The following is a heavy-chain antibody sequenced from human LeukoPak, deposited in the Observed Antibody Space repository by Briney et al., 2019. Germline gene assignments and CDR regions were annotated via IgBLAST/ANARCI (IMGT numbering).Heavy chain of an antibody. Sequence: SETLSLTCTVSGGSISSSSYYWGWIRQPPGKGLEWIGSIYYSGSTYYNPSLKSRVTISVDTSKNQFSLKLSSVTAADTAVYYCARDRSSSRKYWYFDLWGRGTLVTVSS. J-gene: IGHJ2*01. CDR3: ARDRSSSRKYWYFDL. V-gene: IGHV4-39*07. CDR2: IYYSGST. CDR1: GGSISSSSYY. D-gene: IGHD6-13*01.